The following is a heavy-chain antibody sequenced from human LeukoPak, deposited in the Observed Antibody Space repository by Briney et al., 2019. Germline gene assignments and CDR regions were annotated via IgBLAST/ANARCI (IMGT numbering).Heavy chain of an antibody. J-gene: IGHJ5*02. D-gene: IGHD3-10*01. V-gene: IGHV1-69*13. CDR1: GGTFSSYA. CDR2: IIPIFGTA. Sequence: SVKVSCKASGGTFSSYAISWVRQAPGQGLEWMGGIIPIFGTANYAQKFQGRVTITADESTSTAYMELSSLRSEDTAVYYCATDLGQPVGESSWGQGTLVTVSS. CDR3: ATDLGQPVGESS.